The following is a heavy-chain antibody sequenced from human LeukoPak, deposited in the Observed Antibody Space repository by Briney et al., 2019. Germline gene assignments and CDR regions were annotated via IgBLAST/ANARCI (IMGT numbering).Heavy chain of an antibody. CDR2: INWNGGTT. J-gene: IGHJ4*02. Sequence: GGSLRLSCAASGFTFDDYGMSWVRQTPGKGLEWVSGINWNGGTTGYADSVKGRFTISRDNTNNSVYLQMNSLRAEDTAVYYCARGYSGYVDYWGQGTLVTVSS. V-gene: IGHV3-20*04. CDR3: ARGYSGYVDY. D-gene: IGHD5-12*01. CDR1: GFTFDDYG.